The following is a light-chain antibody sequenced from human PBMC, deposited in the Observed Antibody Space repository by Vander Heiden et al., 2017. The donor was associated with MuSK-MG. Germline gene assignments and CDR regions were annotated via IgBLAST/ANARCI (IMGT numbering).Light chain of an antibody. CDR3: QQHDGTSIT. CDR2: GAS. Sequence: ELVLTQSPGTLSLSPGERATLSCRASQSVTSSHLAWYQQKPGQAPRLLIYGASSRATGIPDRFSGSGSGTDFTLTISRLEPEDFAVYYCQQHDGTSITFGGGTKVEIK. V-gene: IGKV3-20*01. J-gene: IGKJ4*01. CDR1: QSVTSSH.